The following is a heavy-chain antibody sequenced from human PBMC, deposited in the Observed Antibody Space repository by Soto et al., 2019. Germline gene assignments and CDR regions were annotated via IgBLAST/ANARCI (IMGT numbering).Heavy chain of an antibody. V-gene: IGHV3-30-3*01. CDR1: GFTFSSYA. J-gene: IGHJ4*02. Sequence: GGSLRLSCAASGFTFSSYAMHWVRQAPGKGLEWVAVISYDGSNKYYADSVKGRFTISRDNSKNTLYLQMNNMRADDTAVYYCVGIGWYIVWGQGAVVTVSS. D-gene: IGHD6-19*01. CDR3: VGIGWYIV. CDR2: ISYDGSNK.